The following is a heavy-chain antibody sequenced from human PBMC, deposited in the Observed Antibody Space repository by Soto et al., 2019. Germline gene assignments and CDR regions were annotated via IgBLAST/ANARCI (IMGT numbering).Heavy chain of an antibody. CDR3: ARVKGDYGDYMDAFDI. CDR1: GGTFSSYA. V-gene: IGHV1-69*01. D-gene: IGHD4-17*01. Sequence: QVQLVQSGAEVKKPGSSVKVSCTASGGTFSSYAISWVRQAPGQGLEWMGGIIPIFGTANYAQKFQGRVTITADESTSTAYMELSSLRSEDTAVYYCARVKGDYGDYMDAFDIWGQGTMVTVSS. J-gene: IGHJ3*02. CDR2: IIPIFGTA.